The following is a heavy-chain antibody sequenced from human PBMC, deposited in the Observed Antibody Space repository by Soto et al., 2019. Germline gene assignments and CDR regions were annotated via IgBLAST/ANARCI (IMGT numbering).Heavy chain of an antibody. V-gene: IGHV4-30-4*01. CDR1: GGSISSGDYY. Sequence: PSETLSLTCTVSGGSISSGDYYWSWIRQPPGKGLEWIGYIYYSGSTNYNPSLKSRVTISVDTSKNQFSLKLSSVTAADTAVYYCARDIWGFGEPWFDPWGQGTLVTVSS. D-gene: IGHD3-10*01. CDR3: ARDIWGFGEPWFDP. CDR2: IYYSGST. J-gene: IGHJ5*02.